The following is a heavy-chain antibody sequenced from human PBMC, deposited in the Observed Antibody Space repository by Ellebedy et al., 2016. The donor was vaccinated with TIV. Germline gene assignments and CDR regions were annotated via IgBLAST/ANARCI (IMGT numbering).Heavy chain of an antibody. J-gene: IGHJ5*02. D-gene: IGHD1-26*01. CDR3: ARGRGSWAVGATNWFDP. CDR2: ISYDGSNK. CDR1: GFTFSSYG. Sequence: GESLKISCAASGFTFSSYGMHWVRQAPGKGLEWVAVISYDGSNKYYADSVKGRFTISRDNSKNTLYLKMNSLRAEDTAVYYCARGRGSWAVGATNWFDPWGQGTLVTVSS. V-gene: IGHV3-30*03.